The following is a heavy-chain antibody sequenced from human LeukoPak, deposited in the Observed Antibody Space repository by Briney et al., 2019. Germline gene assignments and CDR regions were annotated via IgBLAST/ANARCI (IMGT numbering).Heavy chain of an antibody. V-gene: IGHV1-18*01. CDR2: ISAYNGNT. CDR3: AREHYYDSSGYSHVFDI. Sequence: GSSVKVSCKASGGTFSSYGISWVRQAPGQGLEWMGWISAYNGNTNYAQKLQGRVTMTTDTSTSTVYMELSSLRSEDTAVYYCAREHYYDSSGYSHVFDIGGQGTMVPVSS. D-gene: IGHD3-22*01. J-gene: IGHJ3*02. CDR1: GGTFSSYG.